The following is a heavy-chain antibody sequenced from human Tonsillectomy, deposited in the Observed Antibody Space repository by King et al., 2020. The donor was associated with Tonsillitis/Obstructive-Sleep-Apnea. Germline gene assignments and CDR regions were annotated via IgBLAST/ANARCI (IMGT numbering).Heavy chain of an antibody. D-gene: IGHD1-26*01. CDR3: AKNIVGDSPPFGY. J-gene: IGHJ4*02. V-gene: IGHV3-23*04. CDR1: GFTFSSYA. Sequence: QLVQSGGGLVQPGGSLRLSCAASGFTFSSYAMSWVRQVPGKGLEWVSAINSRGGDTYYADSVKGRFTISRANSKNALYLQMNSLRAEDTAVYYCAKNIVGDSPPFGYWGQGTLVTVSS. CDR2: INSRGGDT.